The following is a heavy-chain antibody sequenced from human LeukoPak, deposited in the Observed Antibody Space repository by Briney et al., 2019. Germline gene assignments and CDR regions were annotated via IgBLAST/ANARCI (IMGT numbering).Heavy chain of an antibody. CDR2: IKSDGSTT. V-gene: IGHV3-74*01. CDR3: TRRVSTTRWFDP. J-gene: IGHJ5*02. Sequence: GGSLRLSRAASGFTFSSYWMHWVRQAPGKGLVWVSRIKSDGSTTNYADSVKGRFTISRDNAENTLYLQMNSLRVEDTAVYYCTRRVSTTRWFDPWGQGTLVTVSS. CDR1: GFTFSSYW. D-gene: IGHD2-15*01.